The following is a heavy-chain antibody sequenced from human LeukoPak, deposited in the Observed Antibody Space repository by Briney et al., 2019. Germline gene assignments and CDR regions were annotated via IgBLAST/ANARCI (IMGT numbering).Heavy chain of an antibody. J-gene: IGHJ4*02. CDR1: GGSISSGGYY. Sequence: SQTLSLTCTVSGGSISSGGYYWSWIRQHPGKGLEWIGYIYYSGGTYYNPSLKSRVTISVDTSKNQFSLKLSSVTAADTAVYYCARENWNYFDYWGQGTLVTVSS. CDR2: IYYSGGT. V-gene: IGHV4-31*03. CDR3: ARENWNYFDY. D-gene: IGHD1-1*01.